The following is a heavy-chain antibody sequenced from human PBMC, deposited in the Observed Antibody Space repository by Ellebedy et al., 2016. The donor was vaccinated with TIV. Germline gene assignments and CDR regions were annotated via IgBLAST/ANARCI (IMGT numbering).Heavy chain of an antibody. Sequence: GESLKISCAASGFSISSHRMHWVRQAAGKGLVWVSHISSDGSDTSYADSVKGRFILSRDNAENTLDLQMSSLRAEDTALYYCARHSGGHGFDIWGQGTMVTGSP. CDR2: ISSDGSDT. J-gene: IGHJ3*02. D-gene: IGHD2-21*01. CDR1: GFSISSHR. V-gene: IGHV3-74*01. CDR3: ARHSGGHGFDI.